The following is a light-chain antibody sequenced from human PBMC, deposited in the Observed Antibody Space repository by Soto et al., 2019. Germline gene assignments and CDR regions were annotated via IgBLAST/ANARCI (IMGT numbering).Light chain of an antibody. J-gene: IGLJ2*01. CDR2: EVS. CDR3: SSYAGSNKLL. Sequence: QSALTQPPSASGSPGQSVTISCTGTSSDVGGYNYVSWYQQHPGKAPKLMIYEVSKRPSGVPDRFSGSKSGNTVSLTVSGLQAEDEADYYCSSYAGSNKLLFGGGTKLTVL. CDR1: SSDVGGYNY. V-gene: IGLV2-8*01.